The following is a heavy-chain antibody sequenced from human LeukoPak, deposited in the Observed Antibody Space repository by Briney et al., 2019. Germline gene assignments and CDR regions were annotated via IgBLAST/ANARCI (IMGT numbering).Heavy chain of an antibody. CDR2: ISAYNGNT. D-gene: IGHD6-19*01. Sequence: GASVKVSCKASGYTFTSYGISWVRQAPGQGLEWMGWISAYNGNTNYARQFQGRVTMTRDTSISTAYMELSRLRSDDTAVYYCARDVVGVAVAGSLFPFDYWGQGTLVTVSS. CDR1: GYTFTSYG. V-gene: IGHV1-18*01. J-gene: IGHJ4*02. CDR3: ARDVVGVAVAGSLFPFDY.